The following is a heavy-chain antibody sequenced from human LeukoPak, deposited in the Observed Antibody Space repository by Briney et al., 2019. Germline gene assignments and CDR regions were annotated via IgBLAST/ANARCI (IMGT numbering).Heavy chain of an antibody. CDR3: ARQTSYSSSWYPWFDP. Sequence: SETLSLTCTVSGGSISSSSYYWGWIRQPPGKGLEWIGSIYYSGSTYYNPSLKSRVTISVDTSKNQFSLKLSSVTAADTAVYYCARQTSYSSSWYPWFDPWGQGTLVTVSS. CDR1: GGSISSSSYY. CDR2: IYYSGST. J-gene: IGHJ5*02. D-gene: IGHD6-13*01. V-gene: IGHV4-39*01.